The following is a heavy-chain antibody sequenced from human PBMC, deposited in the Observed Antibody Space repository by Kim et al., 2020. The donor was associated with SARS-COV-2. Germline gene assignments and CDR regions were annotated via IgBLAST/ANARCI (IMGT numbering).Heavy chain of an antibody. D-gene: IGHD2-2*01. V-gene: IGHV5-51*01. CDR1: GYYFTSHW. CDR2: IYFGDSDI. Sequence: GESLTISCQASGYYFTSHWIGWVRQRPGKGLEWMGIIYFGDSDIRYSPSFEGQVSISADKSTGTVYLQWDSLKISDTAMYYCARAKPAPFAPWGQGTLVSVSS. CDR3: ARAKPAPFAP. J-gene: IGHJ5*02.